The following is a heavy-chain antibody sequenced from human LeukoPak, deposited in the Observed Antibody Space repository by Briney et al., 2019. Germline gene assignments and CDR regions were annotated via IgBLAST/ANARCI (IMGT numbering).Heavy chain of an antibody. J-gene: IGHJ4*02. V-gene: IGHV3-66*01. D-gene: IGHD3-22*01. CDR3: ARGSRYYYDSSGDLDY. CDR2: IYSGGST. Sequence: PGGSLRLSCAASGFTFSSYSMNWVRQAPGKGLEWVSVIYSGGSTYYADSVKGRFTISRDNSKNTLYLQMNSLRAEDTAVYYCARGSRYYYDSSGDLDYWGQGTLVTVSS. CDR1: GFTFSSYS.